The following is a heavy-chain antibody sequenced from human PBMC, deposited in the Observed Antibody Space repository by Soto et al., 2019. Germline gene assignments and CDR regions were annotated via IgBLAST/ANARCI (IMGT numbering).Heavy chain of an antibody. D-gene: IGHD6-13*01. J-gene: IGHJ4*02. V-gene: IGHV3-23*01. Sequence: GGSLRLSCAASEFTFSNYAMSWVRQAPGKGLEWVSSISDNGGTTYYADSVKGRFTISRDNSKNTLYLQMNSLRAEDTAVYYCAKDPQQPIGYFDYRGQGTQVTVSS. CDR3: AKDPQQPIGYFDY. CDR1: EFTFSNYA. CDR2: ISDNGGTT.